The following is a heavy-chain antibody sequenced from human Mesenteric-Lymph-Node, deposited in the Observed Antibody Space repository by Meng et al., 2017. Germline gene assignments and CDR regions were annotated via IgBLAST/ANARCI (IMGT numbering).Heavy chain of an antibody. J-gene: IGHJ4*02. CDR2: IYYSGST. CDR3: ARGGGCSSSSCDLDY. CDR1: GGSISSGGYY. Sequence: QVQLQESGPGLGKPSQTLSLTCTVSGGSISSGGYYWSWIRQHPGKGLEWIGYIYYSGSTYYNPSLKSRVTISVDKSKNQFSLKLSSVTAADTAMYYCARGGGCSSSSCDLDYWGQGVLVTVFS. D-gene: IGHD2-2*01. V-gene: IGHV4-31*03.